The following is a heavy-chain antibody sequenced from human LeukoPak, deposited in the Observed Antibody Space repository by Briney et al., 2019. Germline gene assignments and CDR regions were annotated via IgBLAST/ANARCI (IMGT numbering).Heavy chain of an antibody. CDR1: GGSISSYY. CDR3: ARLVGYCSSTSCYRPFDI. J-gene: IGHJ3*02. Sequence: SETLSLTCTVSGGSISSYYWSWIRQPPGKGLEWIGYIYYSGSTNYNPSLKSRVTISVDTSKNQFSLKLSSVTAADTAVYYCARLVGYCSSTSCYRPFDIWGQGTMATVSS. D-gene: IGHD2-2*01. V-gene: IGHV4-59*08. CDR2: IYYSGST.